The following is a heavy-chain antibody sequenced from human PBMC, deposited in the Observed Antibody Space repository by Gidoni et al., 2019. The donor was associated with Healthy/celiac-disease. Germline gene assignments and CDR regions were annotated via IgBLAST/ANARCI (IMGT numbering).Heavy chain of an antibody. CDR3: ARDRSGSDFDY. D-gene: IGHD3-10*01. CDR1: GYTFTSYV. CDR2: INAGNGNT. Sequence: QVHLVQSGAEVKKPGASVKVSCKASGYTFTSYVMHWLRQAPGQRLDWMGWINAGNGNTKYSQKFQGRVTITRDTSASTLYMELSSLRSEDTAVYFCARDRSGSDFDYWGQGTLVTVSS. J-gene: IGHJ4*02. V-gene: IGHV1-3*01.